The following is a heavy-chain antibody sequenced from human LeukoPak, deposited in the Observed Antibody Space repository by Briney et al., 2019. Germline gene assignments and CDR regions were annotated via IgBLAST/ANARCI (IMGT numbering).Heavy chain of an antibody. D-gene: IGHD2-2*01. V-gene: IGHV1-18*04. CDR3: VRDGTSTDDY. CDR1: GYTFTGYY. Sequence: GASVKVSCKASGYTFTGYYMHWVRQAPGQGLEWMGWISGNNDNPNYGQKFQGRLTVTTDSSTSTAYMELRNLRSDDTAVYYCVRDGTSTDDYWGQGTLVTVSS. CDR2: ISGNNDNP. J-gene: IGHJ4*02.